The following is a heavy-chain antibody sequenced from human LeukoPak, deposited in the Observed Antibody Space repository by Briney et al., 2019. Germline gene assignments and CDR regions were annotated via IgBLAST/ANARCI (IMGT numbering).Heavy chain of an antibody. J-gene: IGHJ5*02. Sequence: SETLSLTCAVYGGSFSGYYWSWIRQPPGKGLEWIGEINHSGSTNYNPSLKSRVTISVDTSKNQFSLKLSSVTAADTAVYYCARETLGMNGNWFDPWGQGTLVTVSS. CDR3: ARETLGMNGNWFDP. D-gene: IGHD7-27*01. CDR1: GGSFSGYY. V-gene: IGHV4-34*01. CDR2: INHSGST.